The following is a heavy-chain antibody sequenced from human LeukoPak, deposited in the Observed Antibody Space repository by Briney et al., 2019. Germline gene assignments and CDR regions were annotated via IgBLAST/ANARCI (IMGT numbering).Heavy chain of an antibody. CDR2: TNNDESST. J-gene: IGHJ3*02. CDR3: ARFRARSGYYGFDI. V-gene: IGHV3-74*01. D-gene: IGHD3-22*01. Sequence: GGSLRLSCAASGFTFSADWMHWVRQAPGKGLVWVSRTNNDESSTSYADSVKGRFTSSSDNARNTLYLQMNSLRAEDTAVYYCARFRARSGYYGFDIWGQGTMVSVSS. CDR1: GFTFSADW.